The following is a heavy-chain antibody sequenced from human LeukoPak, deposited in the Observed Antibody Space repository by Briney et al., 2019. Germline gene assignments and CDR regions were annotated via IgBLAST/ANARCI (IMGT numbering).Heavy chain of an antibody. CDR2: IYSGGST. CDR3: ARGGVPLYMDV. D-gene: IGHD3-10*01. V-gene: IGHV3-53*01. CDR1: GFTVSSNY. Sequence: GGSLRLSCAASGFTVSSNYMSWVRQAPGKGLEWVSVIYSGGSTYYADSVKGRLTISRDNSKNTLYLQMNSLRAEDTAVYYCARGGVPLYMDVWGKGTTVTVSS. J-gene: IGHJ6*03.